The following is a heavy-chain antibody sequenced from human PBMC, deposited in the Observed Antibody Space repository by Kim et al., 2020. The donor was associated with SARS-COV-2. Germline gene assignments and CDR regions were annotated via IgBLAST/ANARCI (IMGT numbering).Heavy chain of an antibody. CDR3: ARDIVSCDRARMNYYYF. Sequence: GGSLRLSCAASGFTFSSYGMHWVRQAPGKGLEWVAVISYDGSNKNYVDSVKGRFTISRDNSKNTLYLQMNSLRAEDTTVYYCARDIVSCDRARMNYYYF. D-gene: IGHD5-18*01. J-gene: IGHJ6*03. CDR2: ISYDGSNK. CDR1: GFTFSSYG. V-gene: IGHV3-30*03.